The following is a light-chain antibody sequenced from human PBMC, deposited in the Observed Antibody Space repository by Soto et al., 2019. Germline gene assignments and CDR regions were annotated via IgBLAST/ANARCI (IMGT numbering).Light chain of an antibody. CDR3: QPYNSWLWP. J-gene: IGKJ1*01. CDR1: QIVSSK. CDR2: GAS. Sequence: EIVMMQSPATLSVSPGEGATLSCWASQIVSSKLAWYQQKPGQAPRLLIYGASTSATGIPARFSGSGSGTEVTVIVICFQSEESAVFLCQPYNSWLWPLGQGTKVDIK. V-gene: IGKV3-15*01.